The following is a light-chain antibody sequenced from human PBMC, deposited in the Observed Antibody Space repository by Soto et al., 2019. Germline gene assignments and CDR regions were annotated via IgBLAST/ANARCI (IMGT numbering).Light chain of an antibody. CDR2: EVT. J-gene: IGLJ1*01. CDR1: SSDIGGYNY. V-gene: IGLV2-8*01. CDR3: SAYAGSNNFV. Sequence: QSVLTQPPSASGSPRQSVTISCTGVSSDIGGYNYVSWYQQRPGKVPRLIIYEVTKRPSGVPDRFSGSKSGNTASLTVSGLQTEDEADYYCSAYAGSNNFVFGSGTKVTVL.